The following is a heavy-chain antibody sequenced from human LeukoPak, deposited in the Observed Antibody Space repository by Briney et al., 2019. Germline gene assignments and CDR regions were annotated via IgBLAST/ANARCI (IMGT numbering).Heavy chain of an antibody. CDR3: AREGSVAAGYFQR. CDR2: IYTSGST. D-gene: IGHD6-19*01. V-gene: IGHV4-61*02. CDR1: GGSINSGSYY. Sequence: MPSETLSLTCTVPGGSINSGSYYWTWIRQPAGKGLEWIGRIYTSGSTNYNPSLRGRVTISADTSTNQFSLRLSSVTPADTAVYYCAREGSVAAGYFQRWGQGTLVTVSS. J-gene: IGHJ1*01.